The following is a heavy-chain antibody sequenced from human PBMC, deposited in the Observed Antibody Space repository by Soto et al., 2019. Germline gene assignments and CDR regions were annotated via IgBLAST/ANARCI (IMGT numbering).Heavy chain of an antibody. CDR1: GYTFTGYY. D-gene: IGHD5-12*01. V-gene: IGHV1-2*02. CDR3: ASPDLVATITSHY. J-gene: IGHJ4*02. Sequence: ASVKVSCKASGYTFTGYYMHWVRQAPGQGLEWMGWINPNSGDTNYAQKFQGRVTMTRDTSISTAYMELSSLRYDDTAVYYCASPDLVATITSHYWGQGTLVTVSS. CDR2: INPNSGDT.